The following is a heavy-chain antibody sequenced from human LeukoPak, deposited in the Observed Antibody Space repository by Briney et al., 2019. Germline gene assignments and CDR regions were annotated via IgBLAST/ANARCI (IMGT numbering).Heavy chain of an antibody. J-gene: IGHJ4*02. CDR1: GSSFTTYW. Sequence: PGGSLRLSCAASGSSFTTYWMSWVRQAQGKGLEWVANINQDGTEKYYVESVKGRFTISRDNGKNSLYLQMNSPRVEDTAVYYCAKLAKYFYGAETFYFFEHWGQGTPVTASS. CDR2: INQDGTEK. CDR3: AKLAKYFYGAETFYFFEH. D-gene: IGHD3-10*01. V-gene: IGHV3-7*01.